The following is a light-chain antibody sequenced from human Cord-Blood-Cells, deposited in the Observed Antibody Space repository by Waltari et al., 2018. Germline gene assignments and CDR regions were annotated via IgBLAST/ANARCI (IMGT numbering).Light chain of an antibody. V-gene: IGLV2-23*01. J-gene: IGLJ3*02. CDR2: EGS. CDR3: CSYAGSSTWV. CDR1: SSDVGSYHL. Sequence: QSALTQPAPVSGSPGQSITISCTGTSSDVGSYHLVSWYQQHPGKAPKLMIYEGSKRPSGVSNRFSGSKSGNTASLTISGLRAEDEADYYCCSYAGSSTWVFGGGTKLTVL.